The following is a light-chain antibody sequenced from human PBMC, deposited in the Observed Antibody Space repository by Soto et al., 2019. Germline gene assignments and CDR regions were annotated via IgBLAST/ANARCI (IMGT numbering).Light chain of an antibody. CDR2: GAS. V-gene: IGKV3-20*01. Sequence: EIVLTQAPGSLSLSPGERATLSCRASQSVSGSYLAWYQQKPGQAPRPLIYGASSRATGIPDRFSGSGSGTDFTLTISRLEPEDFAVYYCQQYGSSPGTFGQGNKVEIK. CDR1: QSVSGSY. J-gene: IGKJ1*01. CDR3: QQYGSSPGT.